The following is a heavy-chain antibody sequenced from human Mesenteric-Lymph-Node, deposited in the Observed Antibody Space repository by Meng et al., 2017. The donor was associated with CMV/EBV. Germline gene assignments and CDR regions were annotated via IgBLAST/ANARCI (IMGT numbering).Heavy chain of an antibody. V-gene: IGHV4-39*01. CDR1: GGSIRSSEYC. D-gene: IGHD3-3*01. CDR3: ARHERVDDYGMDV. Sequence: SGGSIRSSEYCWGWSRQPPGKGLGWIGSIYYSGSTCYNPSLKSRVTISVDTSRNQFSLKLSSVTAADTAVYYCARHERVDDYGMDVWGQGTTVTVSS. CDR2: IYYSGST. J-gene: IGHJ6*02.